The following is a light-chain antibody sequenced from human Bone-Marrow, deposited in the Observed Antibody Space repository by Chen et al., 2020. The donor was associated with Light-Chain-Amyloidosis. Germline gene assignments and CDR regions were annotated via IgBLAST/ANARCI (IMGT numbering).Light chain of an antibody. CDR3: EQSSAIPTT. J-gene: IGKJ2*01. V-gene: IGKV1-39*01. Sequence: EIQMTQSPTSLSASVGDRVTITCRSSQSIKNHLNWYQQRPGEAPHVLIYATSSLQAGIPSRFRGSGSGTKFTLTISSLQPEDFATYFCEQSSAIPTTFGQETTLGI. CDR2: ATS. CDR1: QSIKNH.